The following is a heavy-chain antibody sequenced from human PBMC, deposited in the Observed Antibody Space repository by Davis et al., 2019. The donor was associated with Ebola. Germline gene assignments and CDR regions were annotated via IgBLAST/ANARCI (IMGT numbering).Heavy chain of an antibody. CDR3: ARGRTVTNNWFDS. J-gene: IGHJ5*01. CDR1: GFTFSTYW. V-gene: IGHV3-74*01. D-gene: IGHD4-17*01. CDR2: IEGDGTTK. Sequence: GESLKISCVASGFTFSTYWMHWVRQAPGKGLVWVSRIEGDGTTKTYADSVKGRFTISRDNAKNTVYLQMSNLRADDTAVYYCARGRTVTNNWFDSWGRGTLVTVSS.